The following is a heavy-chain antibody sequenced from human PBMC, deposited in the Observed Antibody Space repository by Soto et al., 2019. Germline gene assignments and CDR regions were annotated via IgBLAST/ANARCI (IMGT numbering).Heavy chain of an antibody. J-gene: IGHJ3*02. V-gene: IGHV1-69*06. D-gene: IGHD3-10*01. CDR2: TIPVFNTA. CDR3: ARGVYGSGNYYTGASAFDI. Sequence: QVQLEQSGAEVKKPGSSVKVSCKASGGTLSDHGVAWLRQAPGQGLEWMGGTIPVFNTAKYAQKFQGRVTVTADKFTNTAYMELSSLRSEDTAFYFCARGVYGSGNYYTGASAFDIWGQGTMVIVSS. CDR1: GGTLSDHG.